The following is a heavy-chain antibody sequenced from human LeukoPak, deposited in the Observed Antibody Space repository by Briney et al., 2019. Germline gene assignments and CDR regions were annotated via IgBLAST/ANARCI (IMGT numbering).Heavy chain of an antibody. D-gene: IGHD2-2*01. CDR3: ARELKGQLRSYYYYHMDV. V-gene: IGHV4-39*07. CDR2: VYYSGST. Sequence: SETLSLTCTVSGGSISTSSYYWGWIRQPPGKGLEWIGSVYYSGSTYYNPSLKSRITISVDTSKNQFSLRLSSVTAADTAVYYCARELKGQLRSYYYYHMDVWGKGTTVTVSS. J-gene: IGHJ6*03. CDR1: GGSISTSSYY.